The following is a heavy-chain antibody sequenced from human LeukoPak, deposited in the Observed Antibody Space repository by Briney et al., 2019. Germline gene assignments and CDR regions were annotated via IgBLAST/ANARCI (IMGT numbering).Heavy chain of an antibody. CDR1: GGSISSYY. Sequence: SETLSLTCTVSGGSISSYYWSWIRQPPGKGLEWIGSIYYSGSTYYNPSLKSRVTISVDTSKNQFSLKLSSVTAADTAVYYCARVHRPDYYDSSGSNWFDPWGQGTLVTVSS. J-gene: IGHJ5*02. D-gene: IGHD3-22*01. CDR2: IYYSGST. V-gene: IGHV4-59*12. CDR3: ARVHRPDYYDSSGSNWFDP.